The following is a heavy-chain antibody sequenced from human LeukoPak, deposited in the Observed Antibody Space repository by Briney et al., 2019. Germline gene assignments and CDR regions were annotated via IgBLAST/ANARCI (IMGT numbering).Heavy chain of an antibody. V-gene: IGHV4-59*12. D-gene: IGHD1-14*01. J-gene: IGHJ3*02. CDR2: IYYSGST. CDR3: ASSRTRDAFDI. CDR1: GGSISSYY. Sequence: PSETLSLTCTVSGGSISSYYWSWIRQPPGKGLEWIGYIYYSGSTNYNPSLKSRVTISVDTSKNQFSLKLSSVTAADTAVYYCASSRTRDAFDIWGQGTMVTVSS.